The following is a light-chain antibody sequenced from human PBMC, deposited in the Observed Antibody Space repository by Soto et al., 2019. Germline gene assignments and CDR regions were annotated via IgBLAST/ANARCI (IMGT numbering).Light chain of an antibody. Sequence: EIVMTQSPATLSVSPGERATLSCRASQSISSSLAWYQQKPGQAPRLLIYGASTRATGIPARFSGSGSGTEFTLTISSLQFEDFAVYYCQQYNNGPTYTFGQGTKLEIK. J-gene: IGKJ2*01. V-gene: IGKV3-15*01. CDR3: QQYNNGPTYT. CDR1: QSISSS. CDR2: GAS.